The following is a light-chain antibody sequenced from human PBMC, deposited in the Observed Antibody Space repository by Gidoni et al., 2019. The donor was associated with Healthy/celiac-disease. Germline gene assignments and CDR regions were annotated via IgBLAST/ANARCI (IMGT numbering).Light chain of an antibody. CDR2: KAS. CDR1: QSISSW. V-gene: IGKV1-5*03. CDR3: QQYNSYSVA. J-gene: IGKJ1*01. Sequence: DIHMTQSPSTLSASVGDRVTITCRASQSISSWLAWYQQKPGKAPKLLIYKASSLESGVPSRFSGSGYGTEFTLTISSLQPDDFATYYCQQYNSYSVAFGQGTKVEIK.